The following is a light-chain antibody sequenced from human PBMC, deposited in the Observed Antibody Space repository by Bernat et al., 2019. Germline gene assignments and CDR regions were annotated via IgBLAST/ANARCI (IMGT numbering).Light chain of an antibody. J-gene: IGKJ4*01. CDR3: QQTYTFPLT. CDR2: AAS. V-gene: IGKV1-12*01. Sequence: DIQMTQSPSSVSASVGDRVTITCRASHDIYNYLAWYQRKPGNAPHLLIYAASSLQGGVPSRFRGSASGSNYTLTITSLQPEDLATYYCQQTYTFPLTFGGGTKVEIK. CDR1: HDIYNY.